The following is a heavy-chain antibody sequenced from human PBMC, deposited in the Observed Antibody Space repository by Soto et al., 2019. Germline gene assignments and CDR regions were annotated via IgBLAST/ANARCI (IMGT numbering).Heavy chain of an antibody. D-gene: IGHD6-6*01. J-gene: IGHJ6*02. CDR1: GGSISSGGYY. CDR2: IYYSGST. Sequence: SETLSLTCTVSGGSISSGGYYWSWIRQHPGKGLEWIGYIYYSGSTYYNPSLKSRVTISVDTSKNQFSLKLSSVTAADTAVYYCARAPAARPLAYYYYGMDVWGQGTTVTVSS. V-gene: IGHV4-31*03. CDR3: ARAPAARPLAYYYYGMDV.